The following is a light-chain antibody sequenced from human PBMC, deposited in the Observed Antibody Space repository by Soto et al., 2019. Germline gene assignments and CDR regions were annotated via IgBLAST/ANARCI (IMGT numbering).Light chain of an antibody. CDR2: EVS. Sequence: QSALTQPPSASGSPGQSVTISCTGTSSDVGGYNYVSWYQQHPGKAPKLIIYEVSERPSGVPDRFSGSKSGNTASLTVSGLQAEDEADYYCSSYAGSNNLGVVFGGGTKLTVL. V-gene: IGLV2-8*01. CDR3: SSYAGSNNLGVV. CDR1: SSDVGGYNY. J-gene: IGLJ2*01.